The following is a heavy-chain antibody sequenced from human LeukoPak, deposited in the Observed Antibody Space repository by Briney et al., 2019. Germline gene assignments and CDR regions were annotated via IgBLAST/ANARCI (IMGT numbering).Heavy chain of an antibody. D-gene: IGHD5-18*01. CDR1: GFTFSNYK. Sequence: GGSLRLSCAASGFTFSNYKMHWVRQAPGKGLEWVASISSSGSYKYYADSVEGRFTISRDNAKDSLFLQMDSLRVEDTAVYFCARELGNGDTYANVPLGHWGQGTLVTVSS. CDR2: ISSSGSYK. CDR3: ARELGNGDTYANVPLGH. J-gene: IGHJ4*02. V-gene: IGHV3-21*01.